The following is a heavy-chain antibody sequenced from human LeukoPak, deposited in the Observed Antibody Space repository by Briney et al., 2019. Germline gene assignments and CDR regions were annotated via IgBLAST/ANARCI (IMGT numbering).Heavy chain of an antibody. CDR1: GGSFSGYY. CDR2: INHSGST. D-gene: IGHD2-2*02. J-gene: IGHJ6*03. CDR3: ARQGIVVVPAAILNYMDV. V-gene: IGHV4-34*01. Sequence: PSETLSLTCAVYGGSFSGYYWSWIRQPPGKGLEWIGEINHSGSTNYNPSLKSRVTISVDTSKNQFSLKLSSVTAADTAVYYCARQGIVVVPAAILNYMDVWGKGTTVTVSS.